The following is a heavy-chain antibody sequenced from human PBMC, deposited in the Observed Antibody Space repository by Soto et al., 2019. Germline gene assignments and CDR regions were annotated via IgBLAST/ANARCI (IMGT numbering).Heavy chain of an antibody. D-gene: IGHD4-17*01. J-gene: IGHJ5*02. V-gene: IGHV4-61*08. CDR3: ARGLADGNWFDP. CDR2: ISYIGST. Sequence: PSETLSLTCAVSGGSISSGGYSWSWIRQPPGKGLEWIGYISYIGSTIYNPSLKSRVTISADPSRNQFSLKLRSVTAADTAVFYCARGLADGNWFDPWGQGTLVTVSS. CDR1: GGSISSGGYS.